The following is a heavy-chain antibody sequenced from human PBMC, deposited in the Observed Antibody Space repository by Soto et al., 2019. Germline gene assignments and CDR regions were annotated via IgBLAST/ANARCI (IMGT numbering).Heavy chain of an antibody. V-gene: IGHV1-18*01. Sequence: QVQLVQSDPEVRLPGASVKISCKASGYDFTRYGISWVRQAPGRGLEWMGWISANNGYTNQVQHLQGRLTLTTDTSTKTAYMELKTLTSDATATYYCARVEPVSLMRGGWKYYFDYWGQGTLVTVSS. J-gene: IGHJ4*02. D-gene: IGHD1-1*01. CDR2: ISANNGYT. CDR3: ARVEPVSLMRGGWKYYFDY. CDR1: GYDFTRYG.